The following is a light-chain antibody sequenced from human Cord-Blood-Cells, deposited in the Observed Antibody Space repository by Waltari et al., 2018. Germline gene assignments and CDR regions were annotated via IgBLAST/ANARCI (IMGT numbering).Light chain of an antibody. CDR2: ECS. CDR1: SSDVGIYNL. V-gene: IGLV2-23*01. CDR3: CSYAGSSTWV. J-gene: IGLJ3*02. Sequence: QSALTQPASVSGSPGQSITISCTGTSSDVGIYNLVSWYQQHPGKAPKLMIYECSKRHSGVSNRFSGSKSGNTASLTISGLQAEDEADYYCCSYAGSSTWVFGGGTKLTVI.